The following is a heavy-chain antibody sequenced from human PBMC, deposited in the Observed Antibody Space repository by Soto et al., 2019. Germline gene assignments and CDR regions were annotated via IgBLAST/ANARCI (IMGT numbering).Heavy chain of an antibody. Sequence: GGSLRLSCAASRFTFSDYYMSWIRQAPGKGLEWVSYISSSSSYTNYADSLKSRLTITKDTSKNQVVLTMTNMDPVDTATYYCAHRTGANWFDPWGQGTLVTVSS. CDR3: AHRTGANWFDP. CDR2: ISSSSSYT. V-gene: IGHV3-11*03. CDR1: RFTFSDYY. D-gene: IGHD1-26*01. J-gene: IGHJ5*02.